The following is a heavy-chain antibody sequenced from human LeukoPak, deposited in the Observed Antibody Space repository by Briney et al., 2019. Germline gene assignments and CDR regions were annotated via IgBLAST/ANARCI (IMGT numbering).Heavy chain of an antibody. J-gene: IGHJ6*03. CDR1: GFTFSSYG. CDR3: AKDLGYSYGYPMDV. CDR2: ISYDGSNK. D-gene: IGHD5-18*01. Sequence: GGSLRLSCAASGFTFSSYGMHWVRQAPGKGLEWVAVISYDGSNKYYADSVKGRFTISRDNSKNTLYLQMNSLRAEDTAVYYCAKDLGYSYGYPMDVWGKGTTVTVSS. V-gene: IGHV3-30*18.